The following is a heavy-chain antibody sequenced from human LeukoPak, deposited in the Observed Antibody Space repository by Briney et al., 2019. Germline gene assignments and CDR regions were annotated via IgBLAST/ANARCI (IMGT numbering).Heavy chain of an antibody. CDR2: ISWNGGNT. CDR3: AKEGIYCVNGVCYLDY. D-gene: IGHD2-8*01. CDR1: AFKLDDYG. J-gene: IGHJ4*02. V-gene: IGHV3-20*04. Sequence: GGSLRLSCAASAFKLDDYGMSWVRQAPGKGLEWVSGISWNGGNTGYADSVKGRFTISRDNAKNSLFLQVNSLRADDTAFYYCAKEGIYCVNGVCYLDYWGQGTLVTVSS.